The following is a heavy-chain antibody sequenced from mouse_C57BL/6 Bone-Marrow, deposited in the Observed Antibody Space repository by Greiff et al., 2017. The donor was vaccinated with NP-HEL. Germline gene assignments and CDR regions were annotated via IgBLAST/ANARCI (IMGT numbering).Heavy chain of an antibody. CDR1: GYAFTNYL. D-gene: IGHD1-1*02. Sequence: VQLQQSGAELVRPGTSVKVSCKASGYAFTNYLIEWVKQRPGQGLEWIGVINPGSGGTNYNEKFKGKATLTADKSSSTAYMQLSSLTSEDSAVYFCARSKAYYEGAMDYWGQGTSVTVSS. CDR2: INPGSGGT. CDR3: ARSKAYYEGAMDY. V-gene: IGHV1-54*01. J-gene: IGHJ4*01.